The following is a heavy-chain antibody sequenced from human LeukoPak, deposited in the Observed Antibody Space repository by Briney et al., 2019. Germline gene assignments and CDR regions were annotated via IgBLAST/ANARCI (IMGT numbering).Heavy chain of an antibody. CDR3: AREFSTGGPYDSGSQMVDY. Sequence: SETLSLTCAVSGGSFSGYYWSWIRQPPGKGLEWIGEINHSGSTNYNPSLKSRVTISVDTSKNQFSLKLSSVTAADTAVYHCAREFSTGGPYDSGSQMVDYWGQGTLVTVSS. V-gene: IGHV4-34*01. J-gene: IGHJ4*02. CDR1: GGSFSGYY. CDR2: INHSGST. D-gene: IGHD3-10*01.